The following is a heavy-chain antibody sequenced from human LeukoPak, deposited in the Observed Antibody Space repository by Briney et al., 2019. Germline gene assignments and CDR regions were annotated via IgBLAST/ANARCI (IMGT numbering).Heavy chain of an antibody. J-gene: IGHJ3*02. D-gene: IGHD5-18*01. CDR2: IIPIFGTA. Sequence: GSSVKVSCKASGGTFSTYAISWVRQAPGQGLEWMGGIIPIFGTANYAQKFQGRVTITADESTSTAYMELSSLRSEDTAVYYCARDHTLGQRVGYSYGSGAFDIWGQGTMVTVSS. CDR3: ARDHTLGQRVGYSYGSGAFDI. CDR1: GGTFSTYA. V-gene: IGHV1-69*01.